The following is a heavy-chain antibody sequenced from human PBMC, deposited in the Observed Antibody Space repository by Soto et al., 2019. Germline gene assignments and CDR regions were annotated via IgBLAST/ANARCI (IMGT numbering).Heavy chain of an antibody. CDR2: IWYDGSNK. J-gene: IGHJ4*02. D-gene: IGHD3-22*01. CDR3: ARDWAGRYYDSTGLLY. CDR1: GFTFSSYG. V-gene: IGHV3-33*01. Sequence: QVPLVESGGGVVQPGRSLRLSCAASGFTFSSYGMHWVRQAPGKGLEWVAVIWYDGSNKYYADSVKGRFTISRDNSKNTLYLQMNSLRAEDTAVYYCARDWAGRYYDSTGLLYWGQGTLVTVS.